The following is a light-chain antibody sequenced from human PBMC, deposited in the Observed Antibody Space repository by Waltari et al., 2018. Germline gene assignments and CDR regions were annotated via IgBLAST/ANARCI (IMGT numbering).Light chain of an antibody. CDR1: SSDVGGHKY. CDR3: TSYTSSSSSAYVV. CDR2: DVR. Sequence: QSALTQPASVSGSPGQSITISCPGTSSDVGGHKYVSWYQHHPGKAPKLMLYDVRKRPSGVSNRFSGSKSGNTASLTISGLQSEDEADYYCTSYTSSSSSAYVVFGGGTKLTVL. J-gene: IGLJ2*01. V-gene: IGLV2-14*03.